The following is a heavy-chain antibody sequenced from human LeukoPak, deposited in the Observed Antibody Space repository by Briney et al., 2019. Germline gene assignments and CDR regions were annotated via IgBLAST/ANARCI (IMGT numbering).Heavy chain of an antibody. V-gene: IGHV1-69*13. CDR3: ARVERYGGSYYEGYYYYGMDV. Sequence: SVKVSCKASGGTFSSYAISWVRQAPGQGLEWMGGIIPIFGTANYAQKFQGRVTITADESTSTAYMELSSLRSEDTAVYYCARVERYGGSYYEGYYYYGMDVWGQGTTVTVSS. CDR1: GGTFSSYA. D-gene: IGHD1-26*01. J-gene: IGHJ6*02. CDR2: IIPIFGTA.